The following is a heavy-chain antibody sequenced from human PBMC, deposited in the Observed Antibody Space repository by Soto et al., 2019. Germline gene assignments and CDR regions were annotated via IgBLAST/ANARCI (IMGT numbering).Heavy chain of an antibody. V-gene: IGHV1-46*03. D-gene: IGHD6-13*01. J-gene: IGHJ4*02. CDR2: INPSGGST. Sequence: ASVKVSCKASGYTFTSYYMHWVRQAPGQGLEWMGIINPSGGSTSYAQKFQGRVTMTRDTSTSTVYMELSSLRSEDTAVYYCARTVDRDIAAAGTLGYWGQGTLVTVSS. CDR1: GYTFTSYY. CDR3: ARTVDRDIAAAGTLGY.